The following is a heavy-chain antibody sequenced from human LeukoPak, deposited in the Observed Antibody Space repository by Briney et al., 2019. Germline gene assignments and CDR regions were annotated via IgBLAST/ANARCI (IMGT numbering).Heavy chain of an antibody. D-gene: IGHD6-19*01. CDR1: GFTFSTYA. J-gene: IGHJ4*02. CDR2: IRGSGGGT. V-gene: IGHV3-23*01. CDR3: AKAGIGVVGYFDY. Sequence: PGESLRLSCAASGFTFSTYAMSWVRQAPGKGLEWVSAIRGSGGGTYYADSVKGRFTISRDNSKNTLYLQMNSLRDEDMALYYCAKAGIGVVGYFDYWGQRTLVTVSS.